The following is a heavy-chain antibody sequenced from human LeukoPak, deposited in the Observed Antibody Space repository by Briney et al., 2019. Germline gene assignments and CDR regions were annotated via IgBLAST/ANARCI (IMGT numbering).Heavy chain of an antibody. V-gene: IGHV3-74*01. Sequence: GGSLRLSCAASGFTFTNYWMHWVRQAPGMGLVWVSRLPPDELGIIYADSVKGRFTASRDNAKNTVYLQMNNLRVDDTAMYYCVGTIASRGSEYWGQGALVTVSS. CDR1: GFTFTNYW. J-gene: IGHJ4*02. D-gene: IGHD6-6*01. CDR2: LPPDELGI. CDR3: VGTIASRGSEY.